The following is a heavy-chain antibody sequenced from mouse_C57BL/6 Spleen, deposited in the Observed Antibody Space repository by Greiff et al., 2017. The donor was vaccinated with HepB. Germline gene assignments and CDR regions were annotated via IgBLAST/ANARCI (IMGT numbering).Heavy chain of an antibody. V-gene: IGHV7-3*01. D-gene: IGHD2-4*01. Sequence: EVQLVESGGGLVQPGGSLSLSCAASGFTFTDYYMSWVRQPPGEALEWLGFIRNKANGYTTEYSASVKGRFTISRDNSQSILYLQMNALRAEDSATYYCARYGYDYGAMDYWGQGTSVTVSS. CDR3: ARYGYDYGAMDY. CDR2: IRNKANGYTT. J-gene: IGHJ4*01. CDR1: GFTFTDYY.